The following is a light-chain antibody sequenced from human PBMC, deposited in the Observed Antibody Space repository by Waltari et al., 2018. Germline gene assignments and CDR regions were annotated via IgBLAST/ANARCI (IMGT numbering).Light chain of an antibody. CDR2: SNN. CDR3: AAWDDSLNGFVV. V-gene: IGLV1-44*01. J-gene: IGLJ2*01. CDR1: SSNIGSNI. Sequence: QSVLTQPPSASGTPGQRVTISCSGSSSNIGSNIVNWYQQFPGTAPQLLIYSNNQRPSGVPDRFSGSKSGTSASLAISGLQSEDEADYYCAAWDDSLNGFVVFGGGTKLTVL.